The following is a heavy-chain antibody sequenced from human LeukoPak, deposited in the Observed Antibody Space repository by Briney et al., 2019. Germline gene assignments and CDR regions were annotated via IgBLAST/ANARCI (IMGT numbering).Heavy chain of an antibody. Sequence: GGSLRLSCAASGFTFSSYAMSWVRQAPGKGLEWVSAISGSGGSTYYADSVKGRFTISRDNSKNTLYLQMNSLRAEDTAVYYCAKLGTDYDFWSGYYEGYFDYWGQGTLVTVSS. D-gene: IGHD3-3*01. J-gene: IGHJ4*02. CDR1: GFTFSSYA. V-gene: IGHV3-23*01. CDR3: AKLGTDYDFWSGYYEGYFDY. CDR2: ISGSGGST.